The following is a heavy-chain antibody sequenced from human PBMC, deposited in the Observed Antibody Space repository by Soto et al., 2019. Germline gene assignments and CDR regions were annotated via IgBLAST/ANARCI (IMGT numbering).Heavy chain of an antibody. CDR1: GGTFSSYA. CDR2: IIPIFGTA. V-gene: IGHV1-69*13. Sequence: SVKVSCKASGGTFSSYAISWVRQAPGQGLEWMGGIIPIFGTANYAQKFQGRVTITADESTSTAYMELSSLRSEDTAVYYCARDTIFGVVGSDYYYYGMDVWGKGNTVTVSS. J-gene: IGHJ6*04. CDR3: ARDTIFGVVGSDYYYYGMDV. D-gene: IGHD3-3*01.